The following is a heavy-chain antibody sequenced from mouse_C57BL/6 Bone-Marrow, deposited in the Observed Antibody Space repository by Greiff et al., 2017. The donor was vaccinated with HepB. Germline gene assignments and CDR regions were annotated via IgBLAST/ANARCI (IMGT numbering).Heavy chain of an antibody. V-gene: IGHV1-54*01. J-gene: IGHJ3*01. CDR2: INPGSGGT. Sequence: QVQLKQSGAELVRPGTSVKVSCKASGYAFTNYLIEWVKQRPGQGLEWIGVINPGSGGTNYNEKFKGKATLTADKSSSTAYMQLSSLTSEDSAVYFCARSGTTVVEKAYWGQGTLVTVS. CDR3: ARSGTTVVEKAY. D-gene: IGHD1-1*01. CDR1: GYAFTNYL.